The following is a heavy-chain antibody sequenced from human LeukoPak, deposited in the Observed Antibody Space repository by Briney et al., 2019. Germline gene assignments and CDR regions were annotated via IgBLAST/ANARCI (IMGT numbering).Heavy chain of an antibody. V-gene: IGHV3-21*01. CDR1: GFTFSSYS. Sequence: GGSLRLSCAASGFTFSSYSMNWVRQAPGKELEWVSSISSSSSYIYYADSVKGRFTISRDNAKNSLYLQMNSLRAEDTAVFYCARESVEYYYDSSGYYPDFDYWGQGTLVTVSS. CDR2: ISSSSSYI. J-gene: IGHJ4*02. D-gene: IGHD3-22*01. CDR3: ARESVEYYYDSSGYYPDFDY.